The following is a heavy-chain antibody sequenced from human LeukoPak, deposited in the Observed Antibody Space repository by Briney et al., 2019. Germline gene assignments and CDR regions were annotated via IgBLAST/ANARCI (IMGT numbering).Heavy chain of an antibody. J-gene: IGHJ3*02. CDR2: IWYDGSNK. V-gene: IGHV3-33*01. Sequence: GGSLRLSCAASGFTFSSYGMHWVRQAPGKGLEWVAVIWYDGSNKYYADSVKGRFAISRDNSKNTLYLQMNSLRAEDTAVYYCARGRYYYDSSGYRTDAFDIWGQGTMVTVSS. D-gene: IGHD3-22*01. CDR3: ARGRYYYDSSGYRTDAFDI. CDR1: GFTFSSYG.